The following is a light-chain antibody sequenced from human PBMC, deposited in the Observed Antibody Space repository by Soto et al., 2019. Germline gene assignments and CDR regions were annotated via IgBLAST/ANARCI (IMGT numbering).Light chain of an antibody. J-gene: IGKJ5*01. CDR1: QRVSRN. CDR3: QQHGGSPIT. V-gene: IGKV3-15*01. CDR2: GAS. Sequence: EIVMTQSPAPLSVSPGERATLSCRASQRVSRNLAWYQQKPGPAPRLLIYGASPRATGIPARFSGSGSGTDFTLTXSTLEPDDFAVYYCQQHGGSPITFGQGTRLEIK.